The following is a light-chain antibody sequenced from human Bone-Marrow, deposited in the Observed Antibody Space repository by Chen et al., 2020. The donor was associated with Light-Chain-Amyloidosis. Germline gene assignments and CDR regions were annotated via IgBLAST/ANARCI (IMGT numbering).Light chain of an antibody. CDR2: DAS. CDR1: QDIRKF. J-gene: IGKJ1*01. V-gene: IGKV1-33*01. Sequence: DIQMTQSPSSLSASVGDRVTITCQATQDIRKFVHWYQQKPGKAPRLLIYDASVLEAGVPSRFSGGRSGTDFTLNISSLQPEDIATYYWQQYHNLPPWTFGHGTKVEIK. CDR3: QQYHNLPPWT.